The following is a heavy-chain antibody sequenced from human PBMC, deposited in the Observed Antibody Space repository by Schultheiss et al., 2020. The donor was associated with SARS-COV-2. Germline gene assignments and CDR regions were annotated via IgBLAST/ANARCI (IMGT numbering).Heavy chain of an antibody. CDR2: INHSGST. Sequence: LRLSCTVSGGSISSYYWSWIRQPPGKGLEWIGEINHSGSTNYNPSLKSRVTISVDTSKNQFSLKLSSVTAADTAVYYCAKDRYGDYGPYYFDYWGQGTLVTVSS. V-gene: IGHV4-34*01. CDR3: AKDRYGDYGPYYFDY. D-gene: IGHD4-17*01. CDR1: GGSISSYY. J-gene: IGHJ4*02.